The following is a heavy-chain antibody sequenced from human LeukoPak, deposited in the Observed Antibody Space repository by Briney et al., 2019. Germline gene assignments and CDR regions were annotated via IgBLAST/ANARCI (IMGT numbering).Heavy chain of an antibody. J-gene: IGHJ4*02. Sequence: PGGSLRLSCAASGFTFSSYWMHWVRQAPGKGLVCVSRINSDGRSTIYADSLKGGFTVSRDNAKNSLFLQMDSLRVEDTAVYYCAKDRFYGSGSYCFDYWGQGTLVTVSS. CDR1: GFTFSSYW. CDR3: AKDRFYGSGSYCFDY. CDR2: INSDGRST. V-gene: IGHV3-74*01. D-gene: IGHD3-10*01.